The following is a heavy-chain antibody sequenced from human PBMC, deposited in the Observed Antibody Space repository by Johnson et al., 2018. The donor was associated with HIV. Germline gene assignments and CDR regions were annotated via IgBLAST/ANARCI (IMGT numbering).Heavy chain of an antibody. Sequence: VQLVESGGGLVQPGGSLRLSCAASGFTFSSYAMHWVRQAPGKGLEWVSGINWNGGSTGYADSVKGRFTISRDNAKKTLYLQMNSLRAEDTAVYYCARERIGYSSSGDAFDIWGQGTMVTVSS. CDR3: ARERIGYSSSGDAFDI. V-gene: IGHV3-20*04. CDR1: GFTFSSYA. J-gene: IGHJ3*02. CDR2: INWNGGST. D-gene: IGHD2-2*01.